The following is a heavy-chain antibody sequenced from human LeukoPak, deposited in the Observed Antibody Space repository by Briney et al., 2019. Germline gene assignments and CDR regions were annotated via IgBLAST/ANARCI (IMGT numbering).Heavy chain of an antibody. CDR3: ARDRPYTGGWRGFDY. J-gene: IGHJ4*02. D-gene: IGHD6-19*01. Sequence: SAKVSFKASGGTFSRYAISWVRQAPGQGLEWMGGIIPMFGIANYAQKFQGRVTITADESTSTAYMELSSLRSEDTAVYYCARDRPYTGGWRGFDYWGQGTLVTVSS. CDR2: IIPMFGIA. CDR1: GGTFSRYA. V-gene: IGHV1-69*13.